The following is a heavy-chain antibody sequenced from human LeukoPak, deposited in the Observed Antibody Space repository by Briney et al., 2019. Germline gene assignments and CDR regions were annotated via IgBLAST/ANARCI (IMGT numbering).Heavy chain of an antibody. CDR1: GGTFSSYA. CDR3: ARVALSSGWENDY. D-gene: IGHD6-19*01. CDR2: IIPIFGTA. Sequence: ASVKVSCKASGGTFSSYAIGWVRQAPGQGLEWMGGIIPIFGTANYAQKFQGRVTITADESTSTAYMELSSLRSEDTAVYYCARVALSSGWENDYWGQGTLVTVSS. V-gene: IGHV1-69*13. J-gene: IGHJ4*02.